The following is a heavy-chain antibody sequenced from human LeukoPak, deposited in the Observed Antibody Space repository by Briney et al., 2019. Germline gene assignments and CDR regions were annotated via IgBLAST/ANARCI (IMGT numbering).Heavy chain of an antibody. CDR3: ARDRIAAPGGAYWFDP. J-gene: IGHJ5*02. CDR2: INPKSGDT. V-gene: IGHV1-2*02. Sequence: ASVKVSCKASGYTFTGYNMHWVRLAPGQALEWMGWINPKSGDTNYAQKFQGRVTMTRDTSINTVYMELSRLSSDDTAVFYCARDRIAAPGGAYWFDPWGQGTLVIVSS. D-gene: IGHD6-13*01. CDR1: GYTFTGYN.